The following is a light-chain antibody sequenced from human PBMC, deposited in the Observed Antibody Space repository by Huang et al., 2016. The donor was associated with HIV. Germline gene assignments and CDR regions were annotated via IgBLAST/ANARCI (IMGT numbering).Light chain of an antibody. CDR2: AAS. Sequence: DIQMTQSPSSLSASVGDRVTITCRASQGISNSLAWYQQKPGRAPKLLLYAASRVGSGVPSRFSGRGSGTDYTLTISRLQPEDFATYYCQQYFTSPPLTFGGGTKVEIK. J-gene: IGKJ4*01. CDR1: QGISNS. V-gene: IGKV1-NL1*01. CDR3: QQYFTSPPLT.